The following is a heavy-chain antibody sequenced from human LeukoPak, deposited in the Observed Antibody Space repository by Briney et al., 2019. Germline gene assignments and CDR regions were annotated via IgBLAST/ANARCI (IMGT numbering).Heavy chain of an antibody. CDR1: GGSISCYW. D-gene: IGHD1-1*01. Sequence: SETLSLTCTVSGGSISCYWWGWIRQPAGKGLEWIGHIYSSGFTNYNPSLKSRVTMSVDTSKNQFSLNLSSVTAADTAVYYCARGGGSGRTGDYWGQGTLVTVTS. CDR3: ARGGGSGRTGDY. J-gene: IGHJ4*02. V-gene: IGHV4-4*07. CDR2: IYSSGFT.